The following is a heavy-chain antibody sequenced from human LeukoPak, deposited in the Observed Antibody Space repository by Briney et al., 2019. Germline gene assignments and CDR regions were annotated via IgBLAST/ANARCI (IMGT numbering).Heavy chain of an antibody. V-gene: IGHV3-30*18. Sequence: GGSLRLSCAASEFTFDTYGMHWVRQAPGKGLEWVAVISYDGSSEYYADSVKGRFTISRDNPKNTLYLQMNGLRAEDTAVYYCAKDHTIVGGTSFDYWGQGTLVTVSS. J-gene: IGHJ4*02. CDR2: ISYDGSSE. CDR1: EFTFDTYG. D-gene: IGHD1-26*01. CDR3: AKDHTIVGGTSFDY.